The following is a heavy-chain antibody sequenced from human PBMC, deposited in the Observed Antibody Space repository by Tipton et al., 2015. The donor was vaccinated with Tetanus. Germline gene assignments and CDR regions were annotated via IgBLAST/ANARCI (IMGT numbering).Heavy chain of an antibody. D-gene: IGHD6-6*01. CDR1: GGSISSYY. J-gene: IGHJ3*02. CDR3: ARDHTRYSGSSVATFDI. V-gene: IGHV4-59*12. Sequence: TLSLTCTVSGGSISSYYWSWIRQPPGKGLEWIGYISYSGSTNSNPSLKSRVTISVDASKNQFSLKLSSVTAADTAVYYCARDHTRYSGSSVATFDIWGQETTVTVSS. CDR2: ISYSGST.